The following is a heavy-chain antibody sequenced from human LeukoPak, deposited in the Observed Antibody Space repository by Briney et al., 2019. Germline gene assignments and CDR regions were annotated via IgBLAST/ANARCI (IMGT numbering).Heavy chain of an antibody. J-gene: IGHJ4*02. CDR2: LSGSGGHI. Sequence: GGSLRLSCVASGFIFSNYAMSWVRQAPGKGPEWVSSLSGSGGHIYYADSVRGRFTISRDNSKNTLYLQMNSLRADDTALYFCAEGAGSSRFTDWGQGTLVTVSS. CDR1: GFIFSNYA. CDR3: AEGAGSSRFTD. D-gene: IGHD6-13*01. V-gene: IGHV3-23*01.